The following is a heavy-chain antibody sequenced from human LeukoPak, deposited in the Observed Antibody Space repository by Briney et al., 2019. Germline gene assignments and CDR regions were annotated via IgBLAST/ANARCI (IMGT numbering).Heavy chain of an antibody. J-gene: IGHJ6*02. D-gene: IGHD3-16*02. CDR1: GYTFTSYG. V-gene: IGHV1-18*01. CDR3: ARGGPTLGGVIPVPHYYGMDV. Sequence: ASVKVSCKASGYTFTSYGISWVRQAPGQGLEWMGWISAYNGNTNYAQKLQGRVTMTTDTSTSTAYMELRSLRSDDTAVYYCARGGPTLGGVIPVPHYYGMDVWGQGTTVTVSS. CDR2: ISAYNGNT.